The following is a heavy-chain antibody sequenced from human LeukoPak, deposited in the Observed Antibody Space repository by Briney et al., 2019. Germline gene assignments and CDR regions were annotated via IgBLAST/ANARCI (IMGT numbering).Heavy chain of an antibody. Sequence: GGGLRLSRATSGCTYHNAWISWVRQAAARGVEGVGRNKTKADNGTTKYSAPVTGRITISRDDSKTTLYLQMHSLETEDTAVYYCTASAYDSSGYWGWGQGTLVTVSS. CDR1: GCTYHNAW. CDR2: NKTKADNGTT. D-gene: IGHD3-22*01. J-gene: IGHJ4*02. V-gene: IGHV3-15*06. CDR3: TASAYDSSGYWG.